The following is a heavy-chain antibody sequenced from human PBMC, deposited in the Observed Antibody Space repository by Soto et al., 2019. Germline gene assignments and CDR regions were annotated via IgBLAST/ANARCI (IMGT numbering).Heavy chain of an antibody. CDR1: GFSLSTSGVG. J-gene: IGHJ4*02. CDR2: IYWDDDK. V-gene: IGHV2-5*02. D-gene: IGHD3-22*01. Sequence: QITLKESGPTLVKPTQTLTLTCTFSGFSLSTSGVGVGWIRQPPGKALEWLALIYWDDDKRYRPSLKSRLTVTKDTSKNQLVLTMTNMDPVDTATYYCAHRLYDSSGYAFDYWGQGTLVTVSS. CDR3: AHRLYDSSGYAFDY.